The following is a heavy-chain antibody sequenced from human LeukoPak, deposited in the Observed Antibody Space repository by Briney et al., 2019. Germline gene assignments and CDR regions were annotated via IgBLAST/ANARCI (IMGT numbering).Heavy chain of an antibody. CDR1: GFTFSSYA. CDR2: IKSKTDGGTT. Sequence: TGGSLRLSCAASGFTFSSYAMHWVRQAPGKGLEWVGRIKSKTDGGTTDYAAPVKGRFTISRDDSKNTLYLQMNTLKTEDTAVYYCSTEAATGFDYWGQGTLVTVSS. V-gene: IGHV3-15*01. J-gene: IGHJ4*02. CDR3: STEAATGFDY. D-gene: IGHD2-15*01.